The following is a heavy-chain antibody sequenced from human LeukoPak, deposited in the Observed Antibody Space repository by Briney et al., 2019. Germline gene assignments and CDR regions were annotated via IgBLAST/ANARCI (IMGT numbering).Heavy chain of an antibody. CDR3: ARDAYDDASES. J-gene: IGHJ5*02. Sequence: PGGSLRLSCTGSGFTFSDYWMTWARQAPGKGLEWVANLRPDGSDKYYVDSVKGRFPISRDNAKKLVYLQMNSLRAEDTAVYYCARDAYDDASESWGQGTLVTVSS. D-gene: IGHD3-3*01. V-gene: IGHV3-7*01. CDR2: LRPDGSDK. CDR1: GFTFSDYW.